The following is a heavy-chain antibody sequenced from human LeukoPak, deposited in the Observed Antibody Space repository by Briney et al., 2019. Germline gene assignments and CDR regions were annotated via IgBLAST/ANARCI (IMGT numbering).Heavy chain of an antibody. J-gene: IGHJ5*02. D-gene: IGHD4-17*01. Sequence: ASVKVSCKASGYTFTSYGISWVRQAPGQGLEWMGWISAYNGNTNYAQKLQGRVTMTTDTSTSTAYMELRSLRSDDTAVYYCARDGSDYGDYVRNWFDPWGQGTLVTVSS. V-gene: IGHV1-18*01. CDR3: ARDGSDYGDYVRNWFDP. CDR2: ISAYNGNT. CDR1: GYTFTSYG.